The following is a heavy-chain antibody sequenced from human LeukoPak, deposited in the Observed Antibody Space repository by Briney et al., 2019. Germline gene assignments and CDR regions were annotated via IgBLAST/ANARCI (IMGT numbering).Heavy chain of an antibody. V-gene: IGHV3-21*01. J-gene: IGHJ4*02. CDR2: ISSSSSYI. CDR1: GFTFSSYS. CDR3: ARVGREWLLKGQTYYFDY. Sequence: GGSLRLSCAASGFTFSSYSMNWVRQAPGKGLEWVSSISSSSSYIYYADSVKGRFTISRDNAKNSLYLQMNSLRAEDTAVYYCARVGREWLLKGQTYYFDYWGQGTLVTVSS. D-gene: IGHD3-3*01.